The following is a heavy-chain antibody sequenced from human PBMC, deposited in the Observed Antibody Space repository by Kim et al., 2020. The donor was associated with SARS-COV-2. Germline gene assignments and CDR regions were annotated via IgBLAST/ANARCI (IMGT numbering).Heavy chain of an antibody. J-gene: IGHJ3*02. V-gene: IGHV4-34*01. CDR3: ARGAAAGGAFDI. Sequence: NYDAPHKSRVTISVDTSKNPFSLKLSSVTAADTAVYYCARGAAAGGAFDIWGQGTMVTVSS. D-gene: IGHD6-13*01.